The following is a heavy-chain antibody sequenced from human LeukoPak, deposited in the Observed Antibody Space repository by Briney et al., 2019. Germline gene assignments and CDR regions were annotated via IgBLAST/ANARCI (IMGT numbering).Heavy chain of an antibody. CDR1: GFTFSSYG. Sequence: GGSLRLSCAASGFTFSSYGMHWVRQAPGKGLEWVSYISSSSSTIYYADSVKGRFTISRDNAKNSLYLQMNSLRAEDTAVYYCAREYCSSTSCFHGWDAFDIWGQGTMVTVSS. V-gene: IGHV3-48*01. CDR2: ISSSSSTI. CDR3: AREYCSSTSCFHGWDAFDI. J-gene: IGHJ3*02. D-gene: IGHD2-2*01.